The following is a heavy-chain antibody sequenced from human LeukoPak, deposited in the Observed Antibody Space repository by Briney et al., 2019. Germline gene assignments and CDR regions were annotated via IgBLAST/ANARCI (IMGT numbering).Heavy chain of an antibody. V-gene: IGHV3-11*06. CDR3: ARGYSSSWYLFGY. Sequence: KPGGSLRLSCAASGFTFSDYYMSWIREAPGKGLVWVSYISSSSSYTNYADSVKGRFTISRDNAKNSLYLQMNSLRAEDTAVYYCARGYSSSWYLFGYWGQGTLVTVSS. CDR1: GFTFSDYY. J-gene: IGHJ4*02. CDR2: ISSSSSYT. D-gene: IGHD6-13*01.